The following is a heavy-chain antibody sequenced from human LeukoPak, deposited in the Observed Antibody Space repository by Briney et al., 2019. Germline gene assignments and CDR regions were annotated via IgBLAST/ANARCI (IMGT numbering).Heavy chain of an antibody. D-gene: IGHD3-22*01. CDR2: INGRGDNT. CDR3: SVMHRYYDGSGYWVQ. J-gene: IGHJ4*02. Sequence: PGGSLRLSCAASGVIISSYAMSWVRQAPGKGLEWVSAINGRGDNTYYADFVKGRFTISRDNSKSTVYLQMNSLRAEDTAVYYCSVMHRYYDGSGYWVQWGQGTLVTVSS. V-gene: IGHV3-23*01. CDR1: GVIISSYA.